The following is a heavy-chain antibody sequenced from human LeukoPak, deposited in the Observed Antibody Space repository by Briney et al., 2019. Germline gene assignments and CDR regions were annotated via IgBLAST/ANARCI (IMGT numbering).Heavy chain of an antibody. D-gene: IGHD2-2*02. CDR3: ARAGPNIVVVPAAINGDY. CDR2: INHSGST. V-gene: IGHV4-34*01. J-gene: IGHJ4*02. CDR1: GESFSGYY. Sequence: SETLSLTCAVYGESFSGYYWSWIRQPPGKGLEWIGEINHSGSTNYNPSLKSRVTISVDTSKNQFSLKLSSVTAADTAVYYCARAGPNIVVVPAAINGDYWGQGTLVTVSS.